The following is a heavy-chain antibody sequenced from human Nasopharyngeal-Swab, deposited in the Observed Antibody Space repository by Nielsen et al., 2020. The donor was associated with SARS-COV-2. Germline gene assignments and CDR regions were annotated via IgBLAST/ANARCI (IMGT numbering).Heavy chain of an antibody. D-gene: IGHD3-22*01. Sequence: WIRQPPGKGLVWVSRINSDGSSTSYADSVKGRFTISRDCAKNTLYLQMNSLRAEDTAVYYCARDEITMIAAFDYWGQGTLVTVSS. V-gene: IGHV3-74*01. CDR3: ARDEITMIAAFDY. J-gene: IGHJ4*02. CDR2: INSDGSST.